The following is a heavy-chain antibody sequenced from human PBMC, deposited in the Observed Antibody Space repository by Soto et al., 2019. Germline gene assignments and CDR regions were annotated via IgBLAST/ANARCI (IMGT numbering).Heavy chain of an antibody. CDR3: ARHLDKGNNVFFDL. CDR1: GDSISRSGYY. D-gene: IGHD1-20*01. Sequence: PSETLSLTCSFSGDSISRSGYYWCWIRQPPGKGPEWIGSMYSSGNPYYNPSLKSRVTISPDMSKNHFSLKLSSVTAADTAVYYCARHLDKGNNVFFDLWGQGTLVTVSS. J-gene: IGHJ4*02. V-gene: IGHV4-39*01. CDR2: MYSSGNP.